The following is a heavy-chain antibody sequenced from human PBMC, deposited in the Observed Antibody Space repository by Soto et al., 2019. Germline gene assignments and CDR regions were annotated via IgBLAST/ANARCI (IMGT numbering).Heavy chain of an antibody. J-gene: IGHJ3*01. V-gene: IGHV1-69*01. CDR2: IIPMFGIP. D-gene: IGHD6-19*01. CDR3: ARGGTSGWLKGAYDV. CDR1: GGTLNKHA. Sequence: QVQLVQSGAEVKKPGSSVKVSCRASGGTLNKHAITWVRRAPGLGLEWLGGIIPMFGIPNYPQKFQGRVTITADDSTNTSHMELNSLTSVDTAVYYCARGGTSGWLKGAYDVWGQGTMVTVSS.